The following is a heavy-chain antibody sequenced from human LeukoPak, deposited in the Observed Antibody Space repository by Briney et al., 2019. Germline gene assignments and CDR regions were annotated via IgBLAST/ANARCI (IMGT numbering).Heavy chain of an antibody. J-gene: IGHJ4*02. CDR1: GFLFSNYP. CDR2: ISSDGTQT. V-gene: IGHV3-30*03. CDR3: ARGWNECGSTTCYELDY. D-gene: IGHD3-9*01. Sequence: GGSLRLSCKVSGFLFSNYPFHWVRQTPGKGLEWVAFISSDGTQTFYADSVTGRFTISRDQSRNSLHLQMESLRREDTAIYFCARGWNECGSTTCYELDYWGQGTQVTVSS.